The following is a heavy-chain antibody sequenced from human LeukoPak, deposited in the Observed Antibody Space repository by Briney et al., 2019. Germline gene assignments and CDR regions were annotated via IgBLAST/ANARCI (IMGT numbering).Heavy chain of an antibody. V-gene: IGHV1-18*01. CDR3: ARDAHSPTTVTTIFHYYYYMDV. CDR1: GYTFPNYD. D-gene: IGHD4-17*01. Sequence: ASVRVSCKTSGYTFPNYDIYWVRQAPGQGLECMGWISGYTGDTKYAQILQGRVTMTTDTSTSTAYMELRSLRSDDTAVYYCARDAHSPTTVTTIFHYYYYMDVSGKGTTVTISS. J-gene: IGHJ6*03. CDR2: ISGYTGDT.